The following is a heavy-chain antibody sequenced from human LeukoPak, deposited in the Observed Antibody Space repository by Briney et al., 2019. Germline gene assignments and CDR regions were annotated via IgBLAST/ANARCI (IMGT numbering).Heavy chain of an antibody. CDR2: ISGSGAST. CDR3: AKDVGKWESLHFFDY. V-gene: IGHV3-23*01. J-gene: IGHJ4*02. CDR1: GSTFSTNA. Sequence: PGGSLRLSCLTSGSTFSTNAMSWVRQAPGKGLEWISGISGSGASTYYADSVTGRFTISRDNSRNTLYLQMNSLRGDDTAVYYCAKDVGKWESLHFFDYWGQGTLVTVSS. D-gene: IGHD1-26*01.